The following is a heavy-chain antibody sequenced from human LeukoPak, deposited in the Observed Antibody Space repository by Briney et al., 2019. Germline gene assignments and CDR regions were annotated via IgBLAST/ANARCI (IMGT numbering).Heavy chain of an antibody. D-gene: IGHD1-26*01. CDR2: IYPGDSDT. CDR3: ARLNTQSYSGSYYYFDY. Sequence: GESLKISCKASGYSFSSYWIGWVRQMPGKGLEWMGIIYPGDSDTRYSPSFQGQVTISADKSISTAYLQWSSLKASDTAMYYCARLNTQSYSGSYYYFDYWGQGTLVTVSS. CDR1: GYSFSSYW. V-gene: IGHV5-51*01. J-gene: IGHJ4*02.